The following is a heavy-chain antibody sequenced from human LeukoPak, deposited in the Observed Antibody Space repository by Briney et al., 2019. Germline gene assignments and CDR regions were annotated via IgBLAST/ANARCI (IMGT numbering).Heavy chain of an antibody. CDR3: AELGITMIGGV. Sequence: GGSLRLSCAASGFTFRSWGMHWVRQAPGKGLEWVAFIRFDGYNKDYADSVKGRFTISRDNSKNTLYLQMNSLRAEDTAVYYCAELGITMIGGVWGKGTTVTISS. V-gene: IGHV3-30*02. J-gene: IGHJ6*04. D-gene: IGHD3-10*02. CDR1: GFTFRSWG. CDR2: IRFDGYNK.